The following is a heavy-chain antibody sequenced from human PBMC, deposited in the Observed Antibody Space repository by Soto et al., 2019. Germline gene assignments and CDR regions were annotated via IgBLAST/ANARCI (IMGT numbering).Heavy chain of an antibody. Sequence: QVQLVQSGAEVKKPGSSVKVSCKASGGTFSSYTISWVRQAPGQGIEWMGRIIPILGIANYAQKFQGRVTITADKSTSTAYMELSSLRSEDTAVYYCARAAEVVAATSNWFDPWGQGTLVTVSS. V-gene: IGHV1-69*02. CDR2: IIPILGIA. D-gene: IGHD2-15*01. CDR3: ARAAEVVAATSNWFDP. J-gene: IGHJ5*02. CDR1: GGTFSSYT.